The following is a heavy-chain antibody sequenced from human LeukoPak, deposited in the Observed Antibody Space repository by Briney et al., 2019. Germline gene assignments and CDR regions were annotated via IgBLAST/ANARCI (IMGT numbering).Heavy chain of an antibody. J-gene: IGHJ4*02. V-gene: IGHV4-39*01. D-gene: IGHD6-6*01. CDR1: IRSSSHY. Sequence: SETLSLTCTVSIRSSSHYWRWICQPPGTGLKGIGSIYYSGSTYYNPSLKSRVTISVDTSKNQFSLKLSSVPAADTAVYYCARRPYSSSSYYFDYWGQGTLVTVSS. CDR3: ARRPYSSSSYYFDY. CDR2: IYYSGST.